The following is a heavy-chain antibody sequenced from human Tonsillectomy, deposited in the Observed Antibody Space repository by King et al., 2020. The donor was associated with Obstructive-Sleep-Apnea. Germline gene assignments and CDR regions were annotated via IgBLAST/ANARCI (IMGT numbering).Heavy chain of an antibody. Sequence: VQLVESGGGLVQPGGSLRLSCAASGFTFSSYAMSWVRQAPGKGLEWVSAISGSGGSTYYADSVKGRFTISRDNSKNTLYLQMNSLRAEDTAVYYCAKVRRFPGDSSGYHYFDYWGQGTLVTVSS. D-gene: IGHD3-22*01. CDR2: ISGSGGST. J-gene: IGHJ4*02. V-gene: IGHV3-23*04. CDR3: AKVRRFPGDSSGYHYFDY. CDR1: GFTFSSYA.